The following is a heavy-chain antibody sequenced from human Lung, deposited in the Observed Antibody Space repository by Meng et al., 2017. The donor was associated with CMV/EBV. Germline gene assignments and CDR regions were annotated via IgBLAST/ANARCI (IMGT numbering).Heavy chain of an antibody. CDR2: IRYDGSNK. CDR3: AKGVSHCSSTSCSNFDY. V-gene: IGHV3-30*02. Sequence: GGSXRLXCAASGFTFSSYGMHWVRQAPGKGLEWVAFIRYDGSNKYYADSVKGRFTISRDNSKNTLYLQMNSLRAEDTAVYYCAKGVSHCSSTSCSNFDYWXQGTXVTVDS. J-gene: IGHJ4*02. CDR1: GFTFSSYG. D-gene: IGHD2-2*01.